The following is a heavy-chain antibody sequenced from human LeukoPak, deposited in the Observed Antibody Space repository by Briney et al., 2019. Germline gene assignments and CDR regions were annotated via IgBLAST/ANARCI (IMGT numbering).Heavy chain of an antibody. D-gene: IGHD6-19*01. V-gene: IGHV1-8*01. J-gene: IGHJ3*02. Sequence: GASVKVSCKASGYTFTSYDINWLRQASGQGLEWMGWMNPNSGNTGYAQKFQGRVTMTRNTSISTAYMELSSLRSEDTAVYYCARGNQWLVDFDIWGQGTMVTVSS. CDR2: MNPNSGNT. CDR1: GYTFTSYD. CDR3: ARGNQWLVDFDI.